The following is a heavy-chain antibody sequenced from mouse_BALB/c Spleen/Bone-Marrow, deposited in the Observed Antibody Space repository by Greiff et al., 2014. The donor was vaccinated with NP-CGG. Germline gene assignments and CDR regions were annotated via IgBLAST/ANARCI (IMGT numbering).Heavy chain of an antibody. CDR1: GFSLTDYG. V-gene: IGHV2-6-5*01. CDR2: IWGGGST. D-gene: IGHD1-1*01. Sequence: VKLMESGPGLVAPSQSLSITCTVSGFSLTDYGVSWIRQPPGKGLEWLGVIWGGGSTYYNSALKSRLSISKDDSKSQVFLKMNSLQTVDTAMYYCAKLGRSYYYVDVWGAGTTVTVSS. J-gene: IGHJ1*01. CDR3: AKLGRSYYYVDV.